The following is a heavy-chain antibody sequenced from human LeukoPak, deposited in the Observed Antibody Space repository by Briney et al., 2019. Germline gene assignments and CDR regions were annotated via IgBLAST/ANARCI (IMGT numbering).Heavy chain of an antibody. Sequence: PSETLSLTCTVSGGSIGIDDYYWTWIRQPPGKGLEWIGYIYHRGTTYYNPSLESRVTISVDRSKNQFSLKLSSVTAADTAVYYCARGGPNSSGWRIDYWGQGTLVTVSS. CDR2: IYHRGTT. CDR3: ARGGPNSSGWRIDY. J-gene: IGHJ4*02. CDR1: GGSIGIDDYY. D-gene: IGHD6-19*01. V-gene: IGHV4-30-2*01.